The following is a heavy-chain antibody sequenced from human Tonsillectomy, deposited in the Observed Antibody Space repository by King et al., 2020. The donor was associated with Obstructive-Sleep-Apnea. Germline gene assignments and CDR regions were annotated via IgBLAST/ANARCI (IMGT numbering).Heavy chain of an antibody. D-gene: IGHD3-10*01. CDR1: GFTFNTYG. CDR2: ISYDGSDK. Sequence: VQLVESGGGVVQPGRSLRLSCAASGFTFNTYGMHWVRQAPGKGLEWVAVISYDGSDKYYADSVKGRFTISRDNSKNTLYLQMNSLRAEDSAVYYCGKALGEGSGYYYGLDVWGQGTTVTVSS. J-gene: IGHJ6*02. CDR3: GKALGEGSGYYYGLDV. V-gene: IGHV3-30*18.